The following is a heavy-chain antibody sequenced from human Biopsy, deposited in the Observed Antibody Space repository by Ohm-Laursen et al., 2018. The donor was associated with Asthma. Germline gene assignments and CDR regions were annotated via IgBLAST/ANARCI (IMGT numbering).Heavy chain of an antibody. D-gene: IGHD6-13*01. CDR2: INPNSGAT. J-gene: IGHJ5*02. Sequence: ASVKVSCKASGYPFIGYHIHWMRQTPGQGLEWMGRINPNSGATNYAQKFQGRVTMTRDTSISTAYMEVSRLRSDDTAVYYCARGQKSAGDRWFDPWGQGTLVTVSS. CDR3: ARGQKSAGDRWFDP. V-gene: IGHV1-2*06. CDR1: GYPFIGYH.